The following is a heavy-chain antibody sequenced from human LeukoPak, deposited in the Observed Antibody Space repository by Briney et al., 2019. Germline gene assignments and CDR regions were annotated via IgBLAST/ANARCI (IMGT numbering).Heavy chain of an antibody. CDR1: GYTFTSYD. CDR3: ARGPDYDFWSGQGVY. CDR2: MNANSGNS. J-gene: IGHJ4*02. Sequence: ASVKVSCKASGYTFTSYDINWVRQATGPGLEWMGWMNANSGNSGYAQKFQGGVTMTRNTSISTAYMELTSLRSEDTAVYYCARGPDYDFWSGQGVYWGQGTLVTVSS. V-gene: IGHV1-8*01. D-gene: IGHD3-3*01.